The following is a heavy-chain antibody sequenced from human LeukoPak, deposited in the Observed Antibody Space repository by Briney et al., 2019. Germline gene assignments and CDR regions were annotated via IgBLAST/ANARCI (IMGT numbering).Heavy chain of an antibody. Sequence: PGGSLRLSCTPSGFIFDTYAMHWVRQAPGKGLEWVALISYDGGNENYADSVKGRFTISRDNSNNTLFLQMDSLRADDTAVYYCARDPPFSSGWSQNFFDFWGQGTPVTVSS. CDR2: ISYDGGNE. J-gene: IGHJ4*02. CDR1: GFIFDTYA. V-gene: IGHV3-30*14. D-gene: IGHD6-19*01. CDR3: ARDPPFSSGWSQNFFDF.